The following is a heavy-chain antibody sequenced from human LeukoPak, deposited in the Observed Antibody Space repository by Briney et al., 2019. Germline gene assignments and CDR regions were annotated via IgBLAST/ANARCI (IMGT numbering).Heavy chain of an antibody. CDR2: IYYGGTT. CDR1: GGSISSGYYY. D-gene: IGHD3-22*01. J-gene: IGHJ4*02. V-gene: IGHV4-31*03. CDR3: AREGYDSSYYYYLDY. Sequence: SERLSLTCTVSGGSISSGYYYWSWIRQHPGKGLEWIGKIYYGGTTYYNPSLKSRVTISGDTSKSQFSLKLSSVTAADTAVYYCAREGYDSSYYYYLDYWGQGTLVTVSS.